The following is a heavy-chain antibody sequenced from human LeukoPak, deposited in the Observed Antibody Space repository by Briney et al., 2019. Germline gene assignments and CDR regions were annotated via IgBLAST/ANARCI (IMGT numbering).Heavy chain of an antibody. CDR2: IYPGDSDT. CDR3: ARQRYSSGWYKRGSVDY. Sequence: GESLKISCKGSGYSFTSYWIGWVRQMPGKGLEWMGIIYPGDSDTRYSPSFQGQVTISADKSISTAYLQWSSLKASDTAMYCCARQRYSSGWYKRGSVDYWGQGTLVTVSS. D-gene: IGHD6-19*01. CDR1: GYSFTSYW. J-gene: IGHJ4*02. V-gene: IGHV5-51*01.